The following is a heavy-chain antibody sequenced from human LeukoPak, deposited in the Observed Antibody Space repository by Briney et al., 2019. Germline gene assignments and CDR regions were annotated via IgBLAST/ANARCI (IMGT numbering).Heavy chain of an antibody. CDR2: INSDGSTT. D-gene: IGHD3-22*01. V-gene: IGHV3-74*01. CDR1: GFTFISYW. Sequence: GGSLRLSCAASGFTFISYWMHWVRQAPGKGPVWVSRINSDGSTTSYAASVKGRFTISRDTAKNTLYLQMNSLRAEDTAVYYCARGHHYYDSSAYYYWGQGTLVTVSS. J-gene: IGHJ4*02. CDR3: ARGHHYYDSSAYYY.